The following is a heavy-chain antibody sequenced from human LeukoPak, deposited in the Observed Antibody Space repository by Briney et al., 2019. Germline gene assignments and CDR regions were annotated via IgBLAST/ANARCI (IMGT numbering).Heavy chain of an antibody. Sequence: ASVRVSCKASGFTFTSDEINWLRQATGQGLKWMGWMNPNSGNTAYAQNFQGRVTMTRDTSISTAFMELSSLRSEDTAVYYCVRGPPWRGFDIWGQGTMVTVSS. J-gene: IGHJ3*02. CDR2: MNPNSGNT. V-gene: IGHV1-8*01. CDR3: VRGPPWRGFDI. D-gene: IGHD5-24*01. CDR1: GFTFTSDE.